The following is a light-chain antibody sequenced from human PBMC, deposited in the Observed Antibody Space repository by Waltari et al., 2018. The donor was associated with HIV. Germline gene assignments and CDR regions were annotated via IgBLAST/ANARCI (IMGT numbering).Light chain of an antibody. J-gene: IGLJ1*01. CDR2: QDT. CDR1: KLGDKY. CDR3: QAWDSSTWV. V-gene: IGLV3-1*01. Sequence: SFELTQPPSVSVSPGQTASITCSGDKLGDKYACWYQQKPGQSPVLVIYQDTKRPSGIPERFSGSNSGNTATLTISGTQAMDEADYYRQAWDSSTWVFGTGTKVTVL.